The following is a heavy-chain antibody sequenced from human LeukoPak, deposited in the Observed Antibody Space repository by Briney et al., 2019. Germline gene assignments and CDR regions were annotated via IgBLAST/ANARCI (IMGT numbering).Heavy chain of an antibody. CDR2: INHSGST. D-gene: IGHD3-3*01. Sequence: SETLSLTCAVYGGSFSGYYWSWIRQPPGKGLELIGEINHSGSTNYNPSLKSRVTISVDTSKNQFSLKLSSVTAADTAVYYCARVPRLWSGYYHGYYYGMDVWGQGTTVTVSS. CDR3: ARVPRLWSGYYHGYYYGMDV. J-gene: IGHJ6*02. CDR1: GGSFSGYY. V-gene: IGHV4-34*01.